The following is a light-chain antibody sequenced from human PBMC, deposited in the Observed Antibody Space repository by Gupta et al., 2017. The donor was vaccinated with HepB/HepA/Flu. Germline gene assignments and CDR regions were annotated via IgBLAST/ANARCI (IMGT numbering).Light chain of an antibody. CDR3: SSSEGRSTSYV. V-gene: IGLV2-14*01. Sequence: SPLPHPASVSGSPGPPIPICCTGTSSDLGHYNYVSWYQQHPGKDPKLMIFDFTNRPSGISTRFSGCNSGKKASLNITGLQAEDEADDYCSSSEGRSTSYVFGTGTKVTVL. CDR1: SSDLGHYNY. CDR2: DFT. J-gene: IGLJ1*01.